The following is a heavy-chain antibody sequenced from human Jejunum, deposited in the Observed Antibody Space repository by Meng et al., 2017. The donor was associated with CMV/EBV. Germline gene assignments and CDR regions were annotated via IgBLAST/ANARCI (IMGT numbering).Heavy chain of an antibody. CDR2: TSAYNTHT. V-gene: IGHV1-18*01. CDR3: ARGTGAGNY. D-gene: IGHD1-26*01. J-gene: IGHJ4*02. CDR1: GYTFTDFG. Sequence: QGQLVQSGPEVKKPVASGSVSCKTSGYTFTDFGISWVRQAPGQGLEWMGWTSAYNTHTNYAQKFQDRFTMTTDTSTNTAYMELRNLRSDDTAIYYCARGTGAGNYWGPGTLVTVSS.